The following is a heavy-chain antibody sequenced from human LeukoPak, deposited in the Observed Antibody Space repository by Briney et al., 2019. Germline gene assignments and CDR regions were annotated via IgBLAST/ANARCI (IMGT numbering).Heavy chain of an antibody. J-gene: IGHJ4*02. CDR3: ARHTDIAARSSLNY. D-gene: IGHD6-13*01. CDR1: GGSISSYY. V-gene: IGHV4-59*08. CDR2: SYYSGST. Sequence: SETLSLTCTVSGGSISSYYWSWIRQTPGKGLEWIGDSYYSGSTNYNPSLKSRVTISVDTSKNQFSLKLSSVTAADTAVYYCARHTDIAARSSLNYWGQGTLVTVSS.